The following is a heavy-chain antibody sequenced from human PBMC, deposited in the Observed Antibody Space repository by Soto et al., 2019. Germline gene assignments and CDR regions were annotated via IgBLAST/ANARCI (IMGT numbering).Heavy chain of an antibody. CDR3: AKVLSSGSYSGALEY. V-gene: IGHV3-23*01. Sequence: GGSLRLACVASGFRITSFAMSWVRQPQGKGLEWASAISASGGSTYADSVKGRFTISGDNSKNTLYLQMNSLRVEDTAVYYCAKVLSSGSYSGALEYWGQGALVTVSS. D-gene: IGHD1-26*01. J-gene: IGHJ4*02. CDR1: GFRITSFA. CDR2: ISASGGST.